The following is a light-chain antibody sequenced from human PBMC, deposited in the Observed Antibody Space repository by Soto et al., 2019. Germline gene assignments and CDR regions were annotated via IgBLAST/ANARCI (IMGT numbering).Light chain of an antibody. V-gene: IGLV2-11*01. CDR3: CSYVTTPEI. CDR1: SSNVGDYRY. J-gene: IGLJ1*01. Sequence: QSALAQPRSVSGSPGQSLTISCTGTSSNVGDYRYVSWYQQFPGKAPKLVIYGVNQRPSGVPNRFSGSNSDNTASLTISGLQAEDEADYYCCSYVTTPEIFGTG. CDR2: GVN.